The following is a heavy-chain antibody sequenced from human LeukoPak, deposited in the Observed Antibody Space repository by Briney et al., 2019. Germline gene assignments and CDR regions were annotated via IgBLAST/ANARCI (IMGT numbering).Heavy chain of an antibody. CDR3: ARLSGYYYYYMDV. V-gene: IGHV4-38-2*01. CDR1: GYSISSGHY. CDR2: IYHSGST. D-gene: IGHD3-22*01. J-gene: IGHJ6*03. Sequence: PSETLSLTCAVSGYSISSGHYWGWIGQPPGKGLEWIGSIYHSGSTHYNPSLKSRVTISVDASKNQFSLKLSSVTAADTAVYYCARLSGYYYYYMDVWGKGTTVTVSS.